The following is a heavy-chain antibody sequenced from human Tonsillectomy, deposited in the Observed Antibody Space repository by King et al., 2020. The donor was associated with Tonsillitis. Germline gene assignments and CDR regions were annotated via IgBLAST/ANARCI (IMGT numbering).Heavy chain of an antibody. CDR3: ARDGRELTGDYYFDY. CDR1: GFTFSTYT. J-gene: IGHJ4*02. V-gene: IGHV3-30-3*01. CDR2: ISYDGINK. D-gene: IGHD7-27*01. Sequence: VQLVESGGGVVQPGRSLRLSCAASGFTFSTYTMHWVRQAPGKGLEWGAVISYDGINKYYADSVQGRFTISRDNSKNTLYLQMNSLRAEDTAVYYCARDGRELTGDYYFDYWGQGTLVTVSS.